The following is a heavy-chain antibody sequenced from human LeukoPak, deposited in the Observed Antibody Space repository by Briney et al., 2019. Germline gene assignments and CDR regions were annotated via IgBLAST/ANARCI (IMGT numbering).Heavy chain of an antibody. Sequence: GGSLRLSCAASGFTFSSYSMNWVRQAPGKGLEWVSSISSSSSYIYYADSVKGRFTISRDNAKNSLYLQMNSLRAEDTAVYYCARPRYYYGSGSYFSGMDVWGQGTTVTASS. CDR1: GFTFSSYS. CDR2: ISSSSSYI. J-gene: IGHJ6*02. V-gene: IGHV3-21*01. D-gene: IGHD3-10*01. CDR3: ARPRYYYGSGSYFSGMDV.